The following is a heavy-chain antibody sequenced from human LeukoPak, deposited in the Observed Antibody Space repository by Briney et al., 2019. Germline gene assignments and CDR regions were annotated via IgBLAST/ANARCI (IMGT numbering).Heavy chain of an antibody. CDR3: ARAYTGGFLEWLGGNWFDP. CDR1: GGSISSYY. CDR2: IYYSGST. D-gene: IGHD3-3*01. J-gene: IGHJ5*02. Sequence: SETLSLTCTVSGGSISSYYWSWIRQPPGKGLEWIGYIYYSGSTNYNPSLKSRVTISVDTSKNQFSLKLSSVTAADTAVYYCARAYTGGFLEWLGGNWFDPWDQGTLVTVSS. V-gene: IGHV4-59*01.